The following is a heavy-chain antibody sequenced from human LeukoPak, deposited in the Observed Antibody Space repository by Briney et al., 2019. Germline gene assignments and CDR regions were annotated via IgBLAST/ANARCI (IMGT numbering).Heavy chain of an antibody. CDR2: ISSSGSTI. V-gene: IGHV3-48*04. CDR1: GFTFSSYG. J-gene: IGHJ4*02. CDR3: ARVLSIVGATQPLDY. D-gene: IGHD1-26*01. Sequence: GGSLRLSCAASGFTFSSYGMNWVRQAPGKGLEWVSYISSSGSTIYYADSVKGRFTISRDNAKNSLYLQMNSLRAEDTAVYYCARVLSIVGATQPLDYWGQGTLVTVSS.